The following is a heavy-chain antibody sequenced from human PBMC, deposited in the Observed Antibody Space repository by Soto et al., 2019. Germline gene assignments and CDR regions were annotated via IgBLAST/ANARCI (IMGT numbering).Heavy chain of an antibody. CDR1: GDSMSSSDYY. CDR2: IYYSGST. Sequence: SETLSLTCAVSGDSMSSSDYYWGWIRQPPGKGLEWIGSIYYSGSTYYNPSLQSRVAISVDTSKNQFSLKLKSVTAADTAIYYCARWIVNIRTFYSGLKTHCFDYWGQGAPVTVSS. V-gene: IGHV4-39*01. J-gene: IGHJ4*02. CDR3: ARWIVNIRTFYSGLKTHCFDY. D-gene: IGHD6-19*01.